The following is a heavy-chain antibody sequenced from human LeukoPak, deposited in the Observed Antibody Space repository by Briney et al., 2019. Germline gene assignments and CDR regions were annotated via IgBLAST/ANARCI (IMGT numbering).Heavy chain of an antibody. D-gene: IGHD1-14*01. CDR2: IYYSGST. J-gene: IGHJ4*02. Sequence: SETLSLTCTVSGGSISSSSYYWGWIRQPPGKGLEWIGSIYYSGSTYYNPSLKSRVTISVDTSKNQFSLKLSSVTAADTAMYYCARNQGIYWGQGTLVTVSS. CDR3: ARNQGIY. V-gene: IGHV4-39*01. CDR1: GGSISSSSYY.